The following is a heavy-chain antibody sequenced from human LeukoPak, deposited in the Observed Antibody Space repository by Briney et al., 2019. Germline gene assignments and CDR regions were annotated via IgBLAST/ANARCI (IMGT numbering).Heavy chain of an antibody. D-gene: IGHD2-2*01. CDR3: VRGRGYCSSTSCLNWFDP. V-gene: IGHV3-21*01. J-gene: IGHJ5*02. CDR2: ISSSSSYI. CDR1: GFTFSSYS. Sequence: PGGSLRLSCAASGFTFSSYSMNWVRQAPGKGLEWVSSISSSSSYIYYADSVKGRFTISRDNAKNSLYLQMNSLRAEDTAVYYCVRGRGYCSSTSCLNWFDPWGQGTLVTVSS.